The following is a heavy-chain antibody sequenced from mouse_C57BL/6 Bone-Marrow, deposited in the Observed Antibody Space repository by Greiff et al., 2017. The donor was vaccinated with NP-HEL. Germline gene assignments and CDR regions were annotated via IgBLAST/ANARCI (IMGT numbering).Heavy chain of an antibody. J-gene: IGHJ3*01. V-gene: IGHV1-81*01. CDR1: GYTFTSYG. CDR2: IYPRCGNT. Sequence: QVQLQQSGAELARPGASVKLSCKASGYTFTSYGISWVKQRTGQGLEWIGEIYPRCGNTYYNEKFKGKATLTADKSSSTAYMELRSLTSEDSAVYFCAKGFVGLRFAYWGQGTLVTVSA. D-gene: IGHD2-4*01. CDR3: AKGFVGLRFAY.